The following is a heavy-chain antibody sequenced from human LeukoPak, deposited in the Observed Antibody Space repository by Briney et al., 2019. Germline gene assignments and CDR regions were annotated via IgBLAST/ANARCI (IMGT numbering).Heavy chain of an antibody. V-gene: IGHV3-43*01. CDR2: ISWDGGST. CDR1: GFTFDDYT. J-gene: IGHJ4*02. D-gene: IGHD2-2*02. CDR3: AKDYGVPAAISLYFDY. Sequence: GGSLRLSCAASGFTFDDYTMHWVRQAPGKGLEWVSLISWDGGSTYYADSVKGRFTISRDNSKNSLYLQMNSLRTEDTALNYCAKDYGVPAAISLYFDYWGQGTLVTVSS.